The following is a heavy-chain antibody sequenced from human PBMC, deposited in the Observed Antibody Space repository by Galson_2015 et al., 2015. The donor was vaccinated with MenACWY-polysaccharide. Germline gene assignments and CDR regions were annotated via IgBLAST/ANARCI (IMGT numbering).Heavy chain of an antibody. CDR3: SRNRGSNFRYYMDV. CDR1: GFTFSSYW. Sequence: SLRLSCAASGFTFSSYWMHWVRQVPGKGLVWVSRISSDGGRTHYADSVKGRFTISRDNSKNTVSLQMNSLRAEDTARYYCSRNRGSNFRYYMDVWGKGTTVTVSS. J-gene: IGHJ6*03. V-gene: IGHV3-74*01. CDR2: ISSDGGRT. D-gene: IGHD3-10*01.